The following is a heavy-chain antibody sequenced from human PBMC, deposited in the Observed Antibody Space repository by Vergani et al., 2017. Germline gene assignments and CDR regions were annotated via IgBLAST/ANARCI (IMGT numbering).Heavy chain of an antibody. CDR2: IKQDGGEK. Sequence: EVQLEESGGGLVLPGRSLRLSCVASGFTSAGYAMHWVRQAPGKAPEWVANIKQDGGEKYSIDSVKGRFTISRDNAKNLLFLQMDGLRVEDTAVYYCARDKVVGPTLLDYWGQGTLVTVSS. CDR3: ARDKVVGPTLLDY. CDR1: GFTSAGYA. V-gene: IGHV3-7*01. D-gene: IGHD1-26*01. J-gene: IGHJ4*02.